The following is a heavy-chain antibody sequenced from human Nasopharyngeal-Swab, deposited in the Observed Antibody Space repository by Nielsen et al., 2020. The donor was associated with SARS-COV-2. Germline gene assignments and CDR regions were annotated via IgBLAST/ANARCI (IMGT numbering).Heavy chain of an antibody. J-gene: IGHJ4*02. CDR3: ARDDGDVPGITGSGPPGGY. CDR1: GYTFTDYY. Sequence: ASVKVSCKASGYTFTDYYMHWVRQAPGQGLEWMGRINPNSGDTNSAQKFQGRVTVTRDTSINTAYMELSSLRSDDTAVYYCARDDGDVPGITGSGPPGGYWGQGTLVTVSS. CDR2: INPNSGDT. D-gene: IGHD6-13*01. V-gene: IGHV1-2*06.